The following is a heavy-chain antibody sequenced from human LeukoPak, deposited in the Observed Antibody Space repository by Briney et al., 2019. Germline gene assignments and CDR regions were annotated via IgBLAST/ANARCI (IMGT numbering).Heavy chain of an antibody. J-gene: IGHJ4*02. V-gene: IGHV3-23*01. CDR3: ASSGGSSSSYYFDY. D-gene: IGHD2-15*01. CDR2: ISGSGGST. CDR1: GFTFSNAW. Sequence: TGGSLRLSCAASGFTFSNAWMSWVRQAPGKGLEWVSAISGSGGSTYYADSVKGRFTISRDNSKNTLYLQMNSLRAEDTAVYYCASSGGSSSSYYFDYWGQGTLVTVSS.